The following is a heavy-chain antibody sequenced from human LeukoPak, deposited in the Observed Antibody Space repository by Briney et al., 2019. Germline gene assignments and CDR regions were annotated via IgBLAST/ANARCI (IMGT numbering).Heavy chain of an antibody. J-gene: IGHJ4*02. D-gene: IGHD2-21*02. CDR1: GCTFSNAW. V-gene: IGHV3-15*01. CDR3: TTCGGDCFFNY. CDR2: IKSKPAGETT. Sequence: GGSLRLACAASGCTFSNAWMNWVRRTPGKGLEWVARIKSKPAGETTTYAAPVKGRFTISRDDSRNTLYLQMNSLKTEDTAVYYCTTCGGDCFFNYWGQGTLVTVSS.